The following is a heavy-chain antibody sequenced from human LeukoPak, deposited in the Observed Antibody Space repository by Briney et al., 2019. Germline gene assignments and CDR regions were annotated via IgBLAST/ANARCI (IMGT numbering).Heavy chain of an antibody. Sequence: TSETLSLTCTVSGDSISSSSYYWGWIRQPPGKGLEWIGYIYYSGSTNYNPSLKSRVTISVDTSKNQFSLKLSSVTAADTAVYYCARGLGRGSSWGQVGYWGQGALVTVSS. CDR1: GDSISSSSYY. V-gene: IGHV4-61*05. J-gene: IGHJ4*02. CDR3: ARGLGRGSSWGQVGY. CDR2: IYYSGST. D-gene: IGHD6-13*01.